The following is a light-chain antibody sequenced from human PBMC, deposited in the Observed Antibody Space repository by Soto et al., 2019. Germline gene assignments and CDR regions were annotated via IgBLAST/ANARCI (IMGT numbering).Light chain of an antibody. J-gene: IGKJ2*01. Sequence: SVLTQSPGTLSLSPGERATLSCRATQSVTNNYFAWYQQKPGQSPRLLIYGVSSRATDIPDRFSGSGSETDFTLTISRLEPEDFVVYYCQQYSSLPHTFGQGTKLEVK. CDR1: QSVTNNY. CDR3: QQYSSLPHT. CDR2: GVS. V-gene: IGKV3-20*01.